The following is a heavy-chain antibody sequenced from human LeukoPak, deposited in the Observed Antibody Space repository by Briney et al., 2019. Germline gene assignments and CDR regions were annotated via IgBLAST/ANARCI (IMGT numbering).Heavy chain of an antibody. CDR1: GGSISSYY. CDR2: IYTSGST. Sequence: SETLSLTCTVSGGSISSYYWSWIRQPPGKGLEWIGRIYTSGSTNYNPSLKSRVTMSVDTSKNQFSLKLSSVTAADTAVYYCARDSTDTAMVTGSAYYFDYWGQGTRVTVSS. D-gene: IGHD5-18*01. V-gene: IGHV4-4*07. J-gene: IGHJ4*02. CDR3: ARDSTDTAMVTGSAYYFDY.